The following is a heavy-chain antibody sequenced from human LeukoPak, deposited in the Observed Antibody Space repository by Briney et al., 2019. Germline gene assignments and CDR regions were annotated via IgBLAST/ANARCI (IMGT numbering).Heavy chain of an antibody. Sequence: GGSLRLSRAASVFTFSVFYMTSIRQAPGTGVGWGSYIRSSGSIIYYTDSVKGRFTISRDNAKNSLSLQMNSLRAEDTAVYYCARLMIREVTADNCFDPWGQGTLVTVSS. V-gene: IGHV3-11*01. CDR1: VFTFSVFY. CDR2: IRSSGSII. J-gene: IGHJ5*02. D-gene: IGHD3-10*01. CDR3: ARLMIREVTADNCFDP.